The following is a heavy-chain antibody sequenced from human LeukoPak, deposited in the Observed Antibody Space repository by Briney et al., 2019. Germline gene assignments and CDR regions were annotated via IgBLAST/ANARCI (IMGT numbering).Heavy chain of an antibody. CDR3: AREGHGSGSYYFDY. CDR2: IYHSGST. V-gene: IGHV4-30-2*01. CDR1: GGSISSGGYS. J-gene: IGHJ4*02. D-gene: IGHD3-10*01. Sequence: RPSETLSLTCAVSGGSISSGGYSWSWIRQPPGKGLEWIGYIYHSGSTYYNPPLKSRVTISVDRSKNQFSLKLSSVTAADTAVYYCAREGHGSGSYYFDYWGQGTLVTVSS.